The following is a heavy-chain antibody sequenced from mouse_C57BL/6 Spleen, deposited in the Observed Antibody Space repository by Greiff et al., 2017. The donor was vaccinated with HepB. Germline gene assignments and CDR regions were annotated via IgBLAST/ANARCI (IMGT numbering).Heavy chain of an antibody. CDR2: IDPSDSET. D-gene: IGHD2-4*01. V-gene: IGHV1-52*01. CDR3: AIDDYDEGFAY. Sequence: QVQLQQPGAELVRPGSSVKLSCKASGYTFTSYWMHWVKQRPIQGLEWIGNIDPSDSETHYNQKFKDKATLTVDKSSSTAYMQLSSLTSEDSAVYYCAIDDYDEGFAYWGQGTLVTVAA. J-gene: IGHJ3*01. CDR1: GYTFTSYW.